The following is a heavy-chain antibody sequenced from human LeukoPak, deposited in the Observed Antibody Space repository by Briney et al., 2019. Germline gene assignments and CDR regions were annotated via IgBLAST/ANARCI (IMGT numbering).Heavy chain of an antibody. D-gene: IGHD2-2*01. V-gene: IGHV3-7*01. CDR3: GLYSSSQTAMDV. Sequence: GGSLRLSCLVSGFSVSHNYVSWVRQAPGKGLEWVANINQDGSEKYYVDSVKGRFTTSRDNAKNSLYMQMNSLRAEDTAVYYCGLYSSSQTAMDVWGQGTAVTVSS. CDR1: GFSVSHNY. CDR2: INQDGSEK. J-gene: IGHJ6*02.